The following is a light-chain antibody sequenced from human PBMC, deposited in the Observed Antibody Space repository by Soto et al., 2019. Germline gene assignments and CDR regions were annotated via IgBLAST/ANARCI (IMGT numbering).Light chain of an antibody. CDR1: QNITKY. Sequence: DLQMTQSPSSLSASAGDRVTITCRASQNITKYINWYQERPGKAPKLLIYAGSRLQSGVPSRFGGSGSGTDFTLTISSLQPEDFATYSCQQAHSTPITFGQGTRLEI. J-gene: IGKJ5*01. CDR3: QQAHSTPIT. V-gene: IGKV1-39*01. CDR2: AGS.